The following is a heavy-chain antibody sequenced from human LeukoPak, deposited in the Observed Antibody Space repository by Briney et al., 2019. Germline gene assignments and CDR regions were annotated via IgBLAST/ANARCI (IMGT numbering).Heavy chain of an antibody. CDR2: IYYSGST. CDR3: AAQYSGYVRLDY. D-gene: IGHD5-12*01. CDR1: GGSFTNYF. Sequence: SETLSLTCTVSGGSFTNYFWSWIRQPPGKGLEWIGYIYYSGSTNYNPSLKSRVTISVDTSKNQFSLKLSSVTAADTAVYYCAAQYSGYVRLDYWGQGTLVTVSS. J-gene: IGHJ4*02. V-gene: IGHV4-59*12.